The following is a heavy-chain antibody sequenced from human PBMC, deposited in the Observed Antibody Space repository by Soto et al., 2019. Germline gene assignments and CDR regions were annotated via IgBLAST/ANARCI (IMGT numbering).Heavy chain of an antibody. D-gene: IGHD3-22*01. CDR3: ARDTLRFYYDSSGYYYENESFDY. CDR1: GFAFSSYG. CDR2: IGYDGSNK. J-gene: IGHJ4*02. Sequence: QVQLVESGGGVVQPGRSLRLSCAASGFAFSSYGMHWVRQAPGKGLEWVAVIGYDGSNKYYADSVKGRFTISRDNSKNTLYLQMNSLRAEDTAVYYCARDTLRFYYDSSGYYYENESFDYWGQGTLVTVSS. V-gene: IGHV3-33*01.